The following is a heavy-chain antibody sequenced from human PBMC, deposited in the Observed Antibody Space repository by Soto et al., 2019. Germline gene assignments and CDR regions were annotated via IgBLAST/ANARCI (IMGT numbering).Heavy chain of an antibody. CDR2: ISGSGGST. CDR3: AKDQFHYYGSGSYWDY. D-gene: IGHD3-10*01. Sequence: GGSLRLSCAASGFTFSSYAMSWVRQAPGKGLEWVSAISGSGGSTYYADSVKGRFTISRDNSKNTLYLQMNSLRAEDTAVYYCAKDQFHYYGSGSYWDYWGQGTLVTSPQ. J-gene: IGHJ4*02. CDR1: GFTFSSYA. V-gene: IGHV3-23*01.